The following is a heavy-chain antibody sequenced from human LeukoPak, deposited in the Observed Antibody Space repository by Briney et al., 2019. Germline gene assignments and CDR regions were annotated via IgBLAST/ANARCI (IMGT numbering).Heavy chain of an antibody. Sequence: GGCLRHSCADSGFSLINYWMSWVRQAPGKGLEWVSNIKEDGMEKYFVDSVKGGFTISRDNAKNSLYLQMESLRAEDTAVYYCARGEYYYDGGYWGQGTLVTV. D-gene: IGHD3-22*01. CDR2: IKEDGMEK. CDR3: ARGEYYYDGGY. CDR1: GFSLINYW. J-gene: IGHJ4*02. V-gene: IGHV3-7*04.